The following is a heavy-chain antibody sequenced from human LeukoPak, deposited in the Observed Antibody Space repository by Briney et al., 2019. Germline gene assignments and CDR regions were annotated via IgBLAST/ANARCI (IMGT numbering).Heavy chain of an antibody. CDR1: GFTFSSSA. CDR2: ISGSGGST. J-gene: IGHJ4*02. CDR3: AKMRWFGDPTLY. Sequence: GRSLRLSCAASGFTFSSSAMSWVRQAPGKGREWVSAISGSGGSTYYADSVKGRFTISRDTSTNTLYLQVHSLSAAGPAVTSCAKMRWFGDPTLYWGQGTLVTVSS. D-gene: IGHD3-10*01. V-gene: IGHV3-23*01.